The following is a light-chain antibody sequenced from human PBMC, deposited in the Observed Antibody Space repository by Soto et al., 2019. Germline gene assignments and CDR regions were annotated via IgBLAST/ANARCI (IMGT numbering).Light chain of an antibody. V-gene: IGKV1-9*01. CDR1: QGIASY. J-gene: IGKJ3*01. Sequence: DIQLTQSPSFLSASVGDRVTITCRASQGIASYLAWYQRKPGKAPKLLSFAASTLQNGVPSRFSGSGSGTEFTLTITSLQPEDFATYYCLHLNSYSPDTFGPGTKVDIK. CDR3: LHLNSYSPDT. CDR2: AAS.